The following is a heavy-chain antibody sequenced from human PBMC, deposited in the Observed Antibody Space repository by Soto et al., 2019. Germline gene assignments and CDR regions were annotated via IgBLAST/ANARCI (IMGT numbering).Heavy chain of an antibody. CDR1: GGTFSSYA. Sequence: SVKVSCKASGGTFSSYAISWVRQAPGQGLEWMGGIIPIFGTANYAQKFQGRVTITADESTSTAYMELSSLRSEDTAVYYCAGRGLWYSGSYGWFDPWGQGTLVTVSS. J-gene: IGHJ5*02. CDR3: AGRGLWYSGSYGWFDP. V-gene: IGHV1-69*13. CDR2: IIPIFGTA. D-gene: IGHD1-26*01.